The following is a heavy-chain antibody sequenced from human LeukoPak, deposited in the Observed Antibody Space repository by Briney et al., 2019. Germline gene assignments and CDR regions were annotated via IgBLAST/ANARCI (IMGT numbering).Heavy chain of an antibody. CDR3: VRTGGGLYY. D-gene: IGHD3-16*01. Sequence: ASVKVSCRASGYSFTGYYVLWVRQAPGQGLEWMGWINPNSGGTNYAQKFQGRVTMTRDTSISTAYMELSSLTSDDTAVYYCVRTGGGLYYWGQGTLVTVSS. CDR1: GYSFTGYY. V-gene: IGHV1-2*02. CDR2: INPNSGGT. J-gene: IGHJ4*02.